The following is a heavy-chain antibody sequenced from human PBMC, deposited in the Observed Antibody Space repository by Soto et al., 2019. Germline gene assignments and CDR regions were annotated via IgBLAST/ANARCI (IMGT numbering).Heavy chain of an antibody. D-gene: IGHD6-13*01. CDR1: GYTFTSYG. Sequence: QVQLVQSGAEVKKPGASVKVSCKASGYTFTSYGISWVRQAPGQGLEWMGWISAYNGDTNYAQKLQGRVTMTTDTSTSTAYMELRSLRSDDTTVYYCARAGDHGYSSSWYPRYYYYGMDVWGQGTTVTVSS. V-gene: IGHV1-18*01. CDR2: ISAYNGDT. J-gene: IGHJ6*02. CDR3: ARAGDHGYSSSWYPRYYYYGMDV.